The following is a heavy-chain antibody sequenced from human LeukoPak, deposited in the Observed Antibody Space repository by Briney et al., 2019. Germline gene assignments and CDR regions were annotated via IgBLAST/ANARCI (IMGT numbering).Heavy chain of an antibody. D-gene: IGHD5-12*01. J-gene: IGHJ4*02. CDR2: IYHSGST. CDR3: ARGGGYASPIGY. Sequence: PSETLSLTCTLSGGSISTYYWSWIRQPPGKGLEWIGYIYHSGSTNYNPSLKSRVTISVDTSKNQFSLKLSSVTAADTAVYYCARGGGYASPIGYWGQGALDTVSS. CDR1: GGSISTYY. V-gene: IGHV4-59*01.